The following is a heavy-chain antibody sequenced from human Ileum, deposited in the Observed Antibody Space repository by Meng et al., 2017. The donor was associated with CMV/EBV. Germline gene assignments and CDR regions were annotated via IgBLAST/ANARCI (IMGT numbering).Heavy chain of an antibody. CDR1: GFTFSDYY. J-gene: IGHJ5*02. Sequence: GGSLRLSCAVSGFTFSDYYMTWIRQAPGQGLEWVSYIGSSGNTLYYADSVKGRFTVSRDNAKNSLYLQMHSLRAEDTAKYYCARGWRRSSGNWFDPWGQGTLVTVSS. V-gene: IGHV3-11*04. CDR3: ARGWRRSSGNWFDP. CDR2: IGSSGNTL. D-gene: IGHD6-25*01.